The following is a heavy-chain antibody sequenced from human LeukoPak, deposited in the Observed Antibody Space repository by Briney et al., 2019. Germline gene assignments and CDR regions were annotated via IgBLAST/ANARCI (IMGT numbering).Heavy chain of an antibody. CDR2: ISYDGSNK. J-gene: IGHJ4*02. CDR1: GFTFSSYA. CDR3: ARDLGIGY. D-gene: IGHD3-16*01. Sequence: AGGSLRLSCAASGFTFSSYAMHWVRQAPGKGLEWVAVISYDGSNKYYADSVKGRFTISRDNSKNTLYLQMNSLRAEDTAVYYCARDLGIGYWGQGTLVTVSS. V-gene: IGHV3-30*14.